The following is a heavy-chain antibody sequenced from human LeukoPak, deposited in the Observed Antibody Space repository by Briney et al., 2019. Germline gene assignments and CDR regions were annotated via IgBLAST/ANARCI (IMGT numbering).Heavy chain of an antibody. CDR3: ARDAWDGSGSFLTS. CDR1: GYTFTGYY. CDR2: INPNSGGT. V-gene: IGHV1-2*02. J-gene: IGHJ5*02. Sequence: GASVKVSCKASGYTFTGYYMHWVRQAPGQGLEWMGWINPNSGGTNYAQKFQGRVTMTTDTSTSTAYMELRSLRSDDTAVYYCARDAWDGSGSFLTSWGQGTLVTVSS. D-gene: IGHD3-10*01.